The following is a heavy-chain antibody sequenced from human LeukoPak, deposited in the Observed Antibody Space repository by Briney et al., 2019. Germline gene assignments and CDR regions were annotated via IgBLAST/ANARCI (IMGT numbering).Heavy chain of an antibody. V-gene: IGHV5-51*01. Sequence: GGSLKISCKGSGYSFTSSWIAWVRQMPGKGLEWMGIIYPGDSDTRYSPSFQGQVTISADKSISTAYLRWTSLQASDSAIYYCARHVLQGSNYFDYWGQGTLVTVSS. CDR3: ARHVLQGSNYFDY. D-gene: IGHD3-10*01. CDR2: IYPGDSDT. J-gene: IGHJ4*02. CDR1: GYSFTSSW.